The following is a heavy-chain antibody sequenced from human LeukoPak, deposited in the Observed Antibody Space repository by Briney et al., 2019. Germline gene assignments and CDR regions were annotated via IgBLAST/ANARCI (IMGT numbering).Heavy chain of an antibody. CDR3: AKRTSGSSWYSSDS. D-gene: IGHD6-13*01. V-gene: IGHV3-23*01. CDR1: GFTFSSYA. Sequence: PGGSLRLSCATSGFTFSSYAMSRVRQAPGKGLEWVSGIGASGGSTYYADSVKGRFTISRDNSKTTLFLQMNSLRAEDTAVYYCAKRTSGSSWYSSDSRGQGTLVTVSS. J-gene: IGHJ4*02. CDR2: IGASGGST.